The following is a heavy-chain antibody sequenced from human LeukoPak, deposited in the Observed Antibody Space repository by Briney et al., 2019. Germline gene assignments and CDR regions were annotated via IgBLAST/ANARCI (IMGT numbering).Heavy chain of an antibody. J-gene: IGHJ4*02. V-gene: IGHV3-11*01. CDR3: AREDTAMVNDY. Sequence: GGSLRLSCAASGFTFSDYYMSWIRQAPGKGLEWVSYISSSGSTKYYADSVKGRFTISRDNAKNSLYLQMNSLRAEDTAVYYCAREDTAMVNDYWGQGTLVTVSS. CDR2: ISSSGSTK. D-gene: IGHD5-18*01. CDR1: GFTFSDYY.